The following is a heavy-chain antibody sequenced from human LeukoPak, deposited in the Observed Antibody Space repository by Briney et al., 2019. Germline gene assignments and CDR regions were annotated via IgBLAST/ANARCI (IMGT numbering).Heavy chain of an antibody. CDR3: ARWTSCGWDCHILDY. J-gene: IGHJ4*02. V-gene: IGHV3-23*01. CDR1: GFTFSSYA. D-gene: IGHD2-21*02. CDR2: ISGSGGST. Sequence: GGSLRLSCAASGFTFSSYAMSWVRQAPGKGLEWVSAISGSGGSTYYADSVKGRFTISRDNSENTLYLQMNSLRAEDTAVYYCARWTSCGWDCHILDYWGQGILVTVSS.